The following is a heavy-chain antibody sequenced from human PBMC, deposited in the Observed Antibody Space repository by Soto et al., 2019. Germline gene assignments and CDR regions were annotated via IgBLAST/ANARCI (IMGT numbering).Heavy chain of an antibody. D-gene: IGHD2-8*01. J-gene: IGHJ4*02. Sequence: NPGGSLRLSCTASGFTFGDYAMSWFRQAPGKGLEWVGFIRSKAYGGTTEYAASVKGRFTISRDDSKSIAYLQMNSLKTEDTAVYYCTVYCTNGVCPPNFDYWGQGTLVTVSS. V-gene: IGHV3-49*05. CDR1: GFTFGDYA. CDR3: TVYCTNGVCPPNFDY. CDR2: IRSKAYGGTT.